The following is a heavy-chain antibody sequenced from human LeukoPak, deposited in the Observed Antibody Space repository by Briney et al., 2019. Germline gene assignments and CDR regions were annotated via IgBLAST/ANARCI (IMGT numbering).Heavy chain of an antibody. D-gene: IGHD3-22*01. J-gene: IGHJ4*02. CDR1: GFTFSSYG. Sequence: GRSLRLSCAASGFTFSSYGMYWVRQAPGKGLEWVAVISYDGSNKYYADSVKGRFTISRDNSKNTLYLQMNSLRAEDTAVYYCAKDVDYDSSSALDYWGRGTLVTVSS. CDR3: AKDVDYDSSSALDY. V-gene: IGHV3-30*18. CDR2: ISYDGSNK.